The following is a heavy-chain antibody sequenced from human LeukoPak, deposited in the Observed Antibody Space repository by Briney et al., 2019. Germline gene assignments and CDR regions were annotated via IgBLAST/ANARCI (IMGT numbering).Heavy chain of an antibody. J-gene: IGHJ3*02. Sequence: ASVKVSCKPSGYTFTSYGISWVRQAPGQGLEWMGWISAYNGNTNYAQKLQGRVTMTTDTSTSTAYMELRSLRSDDTAVYYCARVTVDYYDSRGAFDIWGQGTMVTVSS. CDR3: ARVTVDYYDSRGAFDI. D-gene: IGHD3-22*01. CDR2: ISAYNGNT. V-gene: IGHV1-18*01. CDR1: GYTFTSYG.